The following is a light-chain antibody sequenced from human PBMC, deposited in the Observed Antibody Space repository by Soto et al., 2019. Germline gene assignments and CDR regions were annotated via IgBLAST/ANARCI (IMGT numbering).Light chain of an antibody. CDR3: YSYAGDYTYV. J-gene: IGLJ1*01. CDR2: DVS. CDR1: SSDVGDYNY. Sequence: QSALTQPRSVSGSPGQSVTISCTGTSSDVGDYNYVSWYQQHPGKAPKLMIYDVSKRPSGVPDRFSGSKSGNTAPLTISGLQAEDEADYYCYSYAGDYTYVFGTGTKVTVL. V-gene: IGLV2-11*01.